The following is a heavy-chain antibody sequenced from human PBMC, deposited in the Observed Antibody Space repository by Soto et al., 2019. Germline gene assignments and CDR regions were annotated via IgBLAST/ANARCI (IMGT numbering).Heavy chain of an antibody. CDR1: GFTFSSYG. CDR3: ARLHDFWSGYYGMDV. Sequence: GGSLRLSCAASGFTFSSYGMHWVRHAPGKGLEWVAVIWYDGSNKYYADSVKGRFTISRDNSKNTLYLQMNSLRAEDTAVYYCARLHDFWSGYYGMDVWGQGTTVTVSS. J-gene: IGHJ6*02. V-gene: IGHV3-33*01. CDR2: IWYDGSNK. D-gene: IGHD3-3*01.